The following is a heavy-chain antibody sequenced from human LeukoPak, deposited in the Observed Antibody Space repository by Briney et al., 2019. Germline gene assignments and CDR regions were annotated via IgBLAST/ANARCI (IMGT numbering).Heavy chain of an antibody. CDR1: GFSLSTNGVG. J-gene: IGHJ4*02. CDR3: AYSQGGHIVAIRAPFDH. CDR2: IYRDDDK. Sequence: SGPTLVKPTQTLTLTCTFSGFSLSTNGVGVGWIRQPPGQALEWLALIYRDDDKRYKSSLKNRLTITRGTSENQVVLTLTNMDPVDTATYYCAYSQGGHIVAIRAPFDHWGQGTVVTVSS. D-gene: IGHD2-21*01. V-gene: IGHV2-5*02.